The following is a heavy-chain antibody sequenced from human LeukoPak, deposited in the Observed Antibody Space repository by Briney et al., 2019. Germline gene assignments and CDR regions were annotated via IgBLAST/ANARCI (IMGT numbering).Heavy chain of an antibody. D-gene: IGHD2-2*01. J-gene: IGHJ4*02. V-gene: IGHV3-21*01. CDR3: ATRYCSSTTCYAYEY. CDR2: ISNSGIHI. Sequence: GGSLRLSCAASGFTFSVYGIHWVRQAPGKGLEWVSAISNSGIHIFYADSVKGRFTISRDKAENSVYLQMNSLRAEDTAVYYCATRYCSSTTCYAYEYWGQGTLVTVSS. CDR1: GFTFSVYG.